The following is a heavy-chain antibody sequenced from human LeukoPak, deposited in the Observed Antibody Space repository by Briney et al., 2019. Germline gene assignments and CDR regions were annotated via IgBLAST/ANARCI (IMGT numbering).Heavy chain of an antibody. CDR1: GYTFTGYY. J-gene: IGHJ4*02. V-gene: IGHV1-2*02. CDR2: INPNSGGT. D-gene: IGHD2-2*01. Sequence: ASVKVSYKASGYTFTGYYMHWVRQAPGQGLEWMGWINPNSGGTNYAQKFQGRVTMTRDTSISTAYMELSRLRSDDTAAYYCARVRRYCSSTSCYVCWGQGTLVTVSS. CDR3: ARVRRYCSSTSCYVC.